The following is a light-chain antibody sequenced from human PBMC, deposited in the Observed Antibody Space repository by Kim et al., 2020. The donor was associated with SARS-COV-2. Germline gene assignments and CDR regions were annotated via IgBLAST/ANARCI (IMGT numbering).Light chain of an antibody. V-gene: IGLV3-1*01. Sequence: SYELTQPPSVSVSPGQTATITCSGDKLGDKFACWFQQKPGQSPVLVIYQDRKRPSGIPERFSGSNSGKTATLTISGTQAMDEADYYCQAWDSSTAVFGTG. J-gene: IGLJ1*01. CDR1: KLGDKF. CDR3: QAWDSSTAV. CDR2: QDR.